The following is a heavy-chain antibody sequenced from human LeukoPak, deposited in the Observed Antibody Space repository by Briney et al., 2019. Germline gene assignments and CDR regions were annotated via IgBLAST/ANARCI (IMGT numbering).Heavy chain of an antibody. J-gene: IGHJ3*02. D-gene: IGHD1-26*01. V-gene: IGHV3-21*01. CDR2: ISGRSRDM. Sequence: GGPLRLSCAASGFSFSSFCMNWVRQAPGKGLEWVSSISGRSRDMYCTDSMRGRFTISRDNAKNSLYLQTNSLRAEDTAVYYCARAGGTYYGIAFDIWGQGTMVTVSS. CDR1: GFSFSSFC. CDR3: ARAGGTYYGIAFDI.